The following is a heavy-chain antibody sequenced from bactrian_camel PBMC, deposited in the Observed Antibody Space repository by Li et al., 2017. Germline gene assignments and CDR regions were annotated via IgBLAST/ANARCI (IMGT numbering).Heavy chain of an antibody. D-gene: IGHD4*01. Sequence: VQLVESGGGFVQPGGSLRLSCAASGFSFSAYDMHWVRQAPGKGLEWVASINSGGSNVDYSDYLKGRFAITRDNAKNTVYLQLNSLKIEDTAMYYCAAAGEYYSGGYHGRYWGQGTQVTVS. V-gene: IGHV3S40*01. CDR1: GFSFSAYD. J-gene: IGHJ4*01. CDR3: AAAGEYYSGGYHGRY. CDR2: INSGGSNV.